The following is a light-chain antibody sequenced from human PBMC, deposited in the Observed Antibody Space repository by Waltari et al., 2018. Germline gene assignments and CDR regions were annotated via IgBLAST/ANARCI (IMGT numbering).Light chain of an antibody. CDR1: TSDLGNYDL. Sequence: QSALTQPASVSGTLGQSITISCTGTTSDLGNYDLVSWYQQHQGQAPQLLICEVIKRPSGVSSRFSGSKSGNTASLTISGLQAEDEADYYCCSYAGRGTYVFGSGTKVTVL. CDR3: CSYAGRGTYV. CDR2: EVI. V-gene: IGLV2-23*02. J-gene: IGLJ1*01.